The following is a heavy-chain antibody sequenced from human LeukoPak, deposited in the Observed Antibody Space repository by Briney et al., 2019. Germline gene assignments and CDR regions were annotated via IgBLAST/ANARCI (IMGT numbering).Heavy chain of an antibody. J-gene: IGHJ4*02. D-gene: IGHD3-3*01. CDR2: IYHSGST. CDR3: ARVGHSYDFWSGYYVKGFDY. CDR1: GVSISSSNW. V-gene: IGHV4-4*02. Sequence: SETLSLTCAVSGVSISSSNWWSWVRQPPGKGLEWIGEIYHSGSTNYNPSLKSRVTISVDKSKNQFSLKLSSVTAADTAVYYYARVGHSYDFWSGYYVKGFDYWGQGTLVTVSS.